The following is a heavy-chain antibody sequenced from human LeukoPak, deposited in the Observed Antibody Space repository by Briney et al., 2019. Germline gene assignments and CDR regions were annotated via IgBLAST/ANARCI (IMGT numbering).Heavy chain of an antibody. CDR1: GFTFSSSY. CDR3: ARGRGYSHSNWVDP. J-gene: IGHJ5*02. D-gene: IGHD5-18*01. CDR2: IYSGGTT. V-gene: IGHV3-53*01. Sequence: PGGSLRLSCAASGFTFSSSYMIWVRQAPGKGLEWVSVIYSGGTTYYADSVKGRFTISRDNSKNTLYLQMNSLRAEDTAVYYCARGRGYSHSNWVDPWGQGTMVTVSA.